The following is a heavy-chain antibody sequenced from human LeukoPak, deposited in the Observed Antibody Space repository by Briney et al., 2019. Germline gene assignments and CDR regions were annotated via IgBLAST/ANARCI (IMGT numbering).Heavy chain of an antibody. D-gene: IGHD3-10*01. CDR3: ARDGQNGSPYATDV. Sequence: GGSLRLSCAASGFTFRSHGMHWVRQAPGKGLEWVAGIWYDGSNEDYADSVKGRFTISRDSSKNTLYPQMNSLRVEDTTVYYCARDGQNGSPYATDVWGQGTAVTVSS. V-gene: IGHV3-33*01. CDR1: GFTFRSHG. J-gene: IGHJ6*02. CDR2: IWYDGSNE.